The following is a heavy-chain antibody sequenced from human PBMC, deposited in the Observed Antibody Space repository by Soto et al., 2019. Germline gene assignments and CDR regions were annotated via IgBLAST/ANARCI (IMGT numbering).Heavy chain of an antibody. D-gene: IGHD3-10*01. Sequence: PSETLSLTCAVYGGSFSGYYWSWIRQHPGKGLEWIGYIYYSGSTYYNPSLKSRVTISVDTSKNQFSLKLSSVTAADTAVYYCASYSHHFYGSGSYRTIDYWGQGTLVTVSS. CDR3: ASYSHHFYGSGSYRTIDY. CDR1: GGSFSGYY. J-gene: IGHJ4*02. V-gene: IGHV4-31*11. CDR2: IYYSGST.